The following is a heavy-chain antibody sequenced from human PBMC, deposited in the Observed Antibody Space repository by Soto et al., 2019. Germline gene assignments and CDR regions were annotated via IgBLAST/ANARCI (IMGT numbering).Heavy chain of an antibody. CDR3: ARGRMVTFVEFFTY. CDR1: GGSISSYY. V-gene: IGHV4-59*01. J-gene: IGHJ4*02. CDR2: IYYSGST. D-gene: IGHD3-10*01. Sequence: QVQLQESGPGLVKPSETLSLTCTVSGGSISSYYWSWNRQPPGQGLEWIGYIYYSGSTNYNPHLNSRVTISVAPSKNQFSLKLSSVTAADTAVYYCARGRMVTFVEFFTYWGQGTLVTVSS.